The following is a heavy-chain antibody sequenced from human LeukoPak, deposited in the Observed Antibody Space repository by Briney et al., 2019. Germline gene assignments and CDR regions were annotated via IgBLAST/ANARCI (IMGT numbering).Heavy chain of an antibody. CDR1: GFTFSSYS. CDR2: ISSSSSYI. V-gene: IGHV3-21*01. Sequence: GGSLRLSCAASGFTFSSYSMTWVRQAPGKGLEWVSSISSSSSYIYYADSVKGRFTISRDNAKNSLYLQMNSLRAEDTAVYYCARGLYYYGPGSYFDYWGQGTLVTVSS. D-gene: IGHD3-10*01. J-gene: IGHJ4*02. CDR3: ARGLYYYGPGSYFDY.